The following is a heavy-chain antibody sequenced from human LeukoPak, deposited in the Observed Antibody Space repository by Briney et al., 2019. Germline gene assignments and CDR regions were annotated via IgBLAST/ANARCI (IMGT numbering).Heavy chain of an antibody. Sequence: GGSLRLSCAASGFTFSASEMNWVRQAPGKGLEWLSYITSSGSTIHYADSVKGRFTISRDNAKNSLYLQMNSLRAEDTAVYYCVRVSSGYYFDYWGQGTLVTVSS. CDR2: ITSSGSTI. D-gene: IGHD6-19*01. J-gene: IGHJ4*02. CDR3: VRVSSGYYFDY. V-gene: IGHV3-48*03. CDR1: GFTFSASE.